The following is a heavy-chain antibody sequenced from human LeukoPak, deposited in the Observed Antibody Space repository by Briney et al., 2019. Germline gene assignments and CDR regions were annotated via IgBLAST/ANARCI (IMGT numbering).Heavy chain of an antibody. J-gene: IGHJ4*02. CDR1: GASISSYY. D-gene: IGHD6-13*01. V-gene: IGHV4-59*01. CDR3: ASGPYPAAGTDRQFDY. CDR2: IYYSGST. Sequence: SSETLSLTCTVSGASISSYYWSWIRQPPGKGLEWIGYIYYSGSTKYNPSLKSRVTISVDTSKNQFSLKVSSVTAEDTAVYYCASGPYPAAGTDRQFDYWGQGTLVTVSS.